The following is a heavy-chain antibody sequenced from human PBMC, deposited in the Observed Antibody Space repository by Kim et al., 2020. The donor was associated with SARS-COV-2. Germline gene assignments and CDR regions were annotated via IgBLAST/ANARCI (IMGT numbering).Heavy chain of an antibody. D-gene: IGHD3-22*01. CDR2: IWYDGSNK. V-gene: IGHV3-33*08. J-gene: IGHJ6*02. Sequence: GGSLRLSCAASGFTFSSYGMHWVRQAPGKGLEWVAVIWYDGSNKYYADSVKGRFTISRDNSKNTLYLQMNSLRAEDTAVYYCAREQMYYDSSGYEDPPPNYYYYGMDVWGQGTTVTVSS. CDR1: GFTFSSYG. CDR3: AREQMYYDSSGYEDPPPNYYYYGMDV.